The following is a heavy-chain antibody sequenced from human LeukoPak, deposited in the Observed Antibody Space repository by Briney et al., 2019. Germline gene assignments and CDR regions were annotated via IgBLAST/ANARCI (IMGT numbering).Heavy chain of an antibody. Sequence: SETLSLTCSVSGGSISSSSYYWGWIRQPPGKGLEWIGMIYFTGSTYYNPSLRSRVTLSLDTSKNQFSLKLSSVTAADTAVYYCARDTPQRRYNWFDPWGQGTLVTVSS. V-gene: IGHV4-39*07. CDR2: IYFTGST. J-gene: IGHJ5*02. CDR1: GGSISSSSYY. CDR3: ARDTPQRRYNWFDP.